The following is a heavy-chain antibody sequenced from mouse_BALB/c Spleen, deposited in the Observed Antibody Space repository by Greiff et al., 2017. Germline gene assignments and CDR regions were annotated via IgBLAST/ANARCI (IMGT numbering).Heavy chain of an antibody. Sequence: EVQGVESGGGLVQPGGSRKLSCAASGFTFSSFGMHWVRQAPEKGLEWVAYISSGSSTIYYADTVKGRFTISRDNPKNTLFLQMTSLRSEDTAMYYCARYDGTYAMDYWGQGTSVTVSS. CDR3: ARYDGTYAMDY. V-gene: IGHV5-17*02. CDR2: ISSGSSTI. CDR1: GFTFSSFG. D-gene: IGHD2-3*01. J-gene: IGHJ4*01.